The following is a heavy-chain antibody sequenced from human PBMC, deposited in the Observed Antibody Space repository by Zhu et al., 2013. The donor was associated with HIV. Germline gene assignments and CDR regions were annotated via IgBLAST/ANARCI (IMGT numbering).Heavy chain of an antibody. V-gene: IGHV3-30-3*01. CDR1: GFPFSLSD. J-gene: IGHJ6*03. CDR2: ISSDGTKK. CDR3: ARGASYYYYYMDV. D-gene: IGHD2-21*01. Sequence: VQLVESGGGVVQPGRPLSLSCEASGFPFSLSDIHWVRQAPGKGLEWVALISSDGTKKYYADSAKGRFTVSRDNSKNTLFLQVNALTTEDTATYYCARGASYYYYYMDVWGKGTTVTVS.